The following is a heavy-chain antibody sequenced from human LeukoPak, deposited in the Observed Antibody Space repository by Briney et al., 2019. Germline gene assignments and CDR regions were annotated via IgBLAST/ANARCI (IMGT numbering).Heavy chain of an antibody. CDR1: GFPFSSYS. J-gene: IGHJ4*02. D-gene: IGHD6-13*01. CDR3: ARSIPYGTTWYGRSDY. V-gene: IGHV3-7*03. CDR2: IKPDGTTK. Sequence: GSLRLPCAASGFPFSSYSMTWVRQAPGKGLEWVANIKPDGTTKFYVDSVKGRFTISRDNALNSLYLQMNSLRAEDTAIYYCARSIPYGTTWYGRSDYWGQGTLVTVSS.